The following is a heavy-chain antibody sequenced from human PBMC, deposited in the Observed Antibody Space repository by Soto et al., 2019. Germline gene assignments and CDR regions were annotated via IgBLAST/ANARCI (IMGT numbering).Heavy chain of an antibody. J-gene: IGHJ6*02. CDR1: GYTFTSYG. Sequence: ASVKVSCKASGYTFTSYGISWVRQAPGQGLEWMGWISAYNGNTNYAQKLQGRVTMTTDTSTSTAYMELRSLRSDDTAVYYCARDYYGSGTQNYYYYGMDVWGQGTTVTVSS. CDR3: ARDYYGSGTQNYYYYGMDV. CDR2: ISAYNGNT. D-gene: IGHD3-10*01. V-gene: IGHV1-18*01.